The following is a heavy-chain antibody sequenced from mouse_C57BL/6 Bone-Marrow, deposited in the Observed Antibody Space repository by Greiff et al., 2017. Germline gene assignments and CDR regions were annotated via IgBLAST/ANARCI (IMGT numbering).Heavy chain of an antibody. CDR1: GFTFSSYA. CDR2: ISDGGSYT. Sequence: EVQLMESGGGLVKPGGSLKLSCAASGFTFSSYAMSWVRQTPEKRLEWVATISDGGSYTYYPDNVKGRFTISRDNAKNNLYLQMSHLKSEETAMYYGARDPWFAYWGQGTRVTVPA. J-gene: IGHJ3*01. CDR3: ARDPWFAY. V-gene: IGHV5-4*01.